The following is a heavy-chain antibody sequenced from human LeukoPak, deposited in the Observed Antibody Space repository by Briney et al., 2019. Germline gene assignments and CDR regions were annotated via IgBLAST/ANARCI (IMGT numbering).Heavy chain of an antibody. CDR1: GGSITSSY. J-gene: IGHJ4*02. V-gene: IGHV4-59*08. CDR2: FYYSGAT. CDR3: ARSNARDGYNFGY. D-gene: IGHD5-24*01. Sequence: NPSETLSLTCTVSGGSITSSYWSWLRQPPGKGLQWIGYFYYSGATNYNPSLKSRVTISVDTSKTQLSLKMTSMTAADTAVDYCARSNARDGYNFGYWGQGTLVTVSS.